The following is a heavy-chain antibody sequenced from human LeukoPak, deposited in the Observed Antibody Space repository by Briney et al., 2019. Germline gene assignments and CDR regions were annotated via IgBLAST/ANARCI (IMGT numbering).Heavy chain of an antibody. D-gene: IGHD3-10*01. Sequence: GGSLRLSCAASGFTFDDYAMHWVRQAPGKGLEWVSGISWNSGSIDYVDSVKGRFTISRDNAKNSLYLQMNSLRAEDTALYYCAKANSGRVNYYYYYGMDVWGQGTTVTVSS. CDR2: ISWNSGSI. V-gene: IGHV3-9*01. CDR3: AKANSGRVNYYYYYGMDV. J-gene: IGHJ6*02. CDR1: GFTFDDYA.